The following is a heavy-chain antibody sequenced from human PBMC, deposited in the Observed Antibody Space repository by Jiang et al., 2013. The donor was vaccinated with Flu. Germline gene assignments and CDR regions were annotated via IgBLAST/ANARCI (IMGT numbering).Heavy chain of an antibody. CDR1: GYSFTSYW. V-gene: IGHV5-51*01. Sequence: LKISCKGSGYSFTSYWIGWVRQMPGKGLEWMGIIYPGDSDTRYSPSFQGQVTISADKSISTAYLQWSSLKASDTAMYYCARGTPRDGYNFDYWGQGTLVTVSS. CDR2: IYPGDSDT. D-gene: IGHD5-24*01. J-gene: IGHJ4*02. CDR3: ARGTPRDGYNFDY.